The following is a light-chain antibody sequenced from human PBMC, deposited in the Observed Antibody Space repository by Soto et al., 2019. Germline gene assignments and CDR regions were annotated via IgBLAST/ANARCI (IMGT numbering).Light chain of an antibody. CDR1: QNIRNY. V-gene: IGKV1-33*01. Sequence: DIQMTQSPSSLSASVGDRVTITCRASQNIRNYLNWYQQRPGKTPNLLVYAASNLRGGVPSRFSGSGSGTVFSLTVDSLQPEDTATYYCQQYDHPPYTFGQGTKLEIK. CDR3: QQYDHPPYT. J-gene: IGKJ2*01. CDR2: AAS.